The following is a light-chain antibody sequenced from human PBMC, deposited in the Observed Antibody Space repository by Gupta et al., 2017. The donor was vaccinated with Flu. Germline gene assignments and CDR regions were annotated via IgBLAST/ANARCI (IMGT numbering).Light chain of an antibody. CDR1: SSNIGAGHD. CDR3: QSYDSTVRV. J-gene: IGLJ3*02. V-gene: IGLV1-40*01. CDR2: GNT. Sequence: QSVLPQPPSVSGAPGPRAAISCTGSSSNIGAGHDVHWYQQLPGTAPKLIIYGNTNRPAGVPDRFSGSKSGTTASLAIAGLQAEDEADYYCQSYDSTVRVFGGGTKLTVL.